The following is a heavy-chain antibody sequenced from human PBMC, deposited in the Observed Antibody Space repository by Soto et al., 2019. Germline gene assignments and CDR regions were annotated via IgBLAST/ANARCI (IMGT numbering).Heavy chain of an antibody. D-gene: IGHD3-10*01. V-gene: IGHV4-34*02. Sequence: QVELQQWGAGLLKPSETLSLTCAVYGGSFRDFYWSWIRLTPGKGLEWIGENNHSGSTNYNPSLKSRVSISIDTSRNQFSLKLTSVTAADTALYYCARGGGAYFMDVWGKGTTVTVSS. CDR1: GGSFRDFY. J-gene: IGHJ6*03. CDR3: ARGGGAYFMDV. CDR2: NNHSGST.